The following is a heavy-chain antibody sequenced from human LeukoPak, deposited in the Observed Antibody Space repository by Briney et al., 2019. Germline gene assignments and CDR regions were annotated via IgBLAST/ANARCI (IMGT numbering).Heavy chain of an antibody. CDR2: IYTSGST. Sequence: PSQTLSLTCTVSGGSVSSGNYYWSWIRQPAGKGLEWIGRIYTSGSTNYNPSLKSRVTISIDASKNQFSLRLISVTAADTAVYYCTRGGELMNDWGQGTLVTVSS. CDR1: GGSVSSGNYY. D-gene: IGHD1-26*01. V-gene: IGHV4-61*02. CDR3: TRGGELMND. J-gene: IGHJ4*02.